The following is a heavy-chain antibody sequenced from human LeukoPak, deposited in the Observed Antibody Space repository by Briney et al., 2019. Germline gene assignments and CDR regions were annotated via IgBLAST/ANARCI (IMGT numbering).Heavy chain of an antibody. V-gene: IGHV3-48*04. CDR3: ARELTVTTDAFDI. D-gene: IGHD4-17*01. CDR2: ISSISSTI. CDR1: GFTFSGYS. Sequence: PGGSLRLSCAASGFTFSGYSMNWVRQAPGKGLEGVSFISSISSTIYYADSVKGRFTISRDNAKNSLYLQMNSLRAEDTAVYYCARELTVTTDAFDIWGQGTMVTVSS. J-gene: IGHJ3*02.